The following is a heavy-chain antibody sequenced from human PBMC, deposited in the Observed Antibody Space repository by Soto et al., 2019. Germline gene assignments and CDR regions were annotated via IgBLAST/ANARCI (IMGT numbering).Heavy chain of an antibody. CDR1: GGSISSSSYY. D-gene: IGHD6-13*01. Sequence: SETLSLTCTVSGGSISSSSYYWGWIRQPPGKGLEWIGSIYYSGSTYYNPSLKSRVTISVDTSKNQFSLKLSSVTAADTAVYYCARHLAYGAAGTVWFDPWGQGTLVTVSS. V-gene: IGHV4-39*01. CDR2: IYYSGST. CDR3: ARHLAYGAAGTVWFDP. J-gene: IGHJ5*02.